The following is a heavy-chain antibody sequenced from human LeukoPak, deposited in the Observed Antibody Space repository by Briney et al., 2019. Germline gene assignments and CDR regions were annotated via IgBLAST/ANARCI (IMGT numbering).Heavy chain of an antibody. CDR2: ISPSGGST. D-gene: IGHD2/OR15-2a*01. V-gene: IGHV1-46*01. CDR3: ATDRGSGNLGDR. Sequence: ASVKVSCKAFGYTFTSNYMHWVRQAPGQGPEWMGVISPSGGSTTYAQKFQGRVTLTRDMSTSTDYLELSSLKSEDTAVYYCATDRGSGNLGDRWGQGTPVLVSS. CDR1: GYTFTSNY. J-gene: IGHJ5*02.